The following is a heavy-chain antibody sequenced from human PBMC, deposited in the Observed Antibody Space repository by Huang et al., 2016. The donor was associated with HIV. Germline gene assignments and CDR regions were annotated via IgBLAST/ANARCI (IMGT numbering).Heavy chain of an antibody. V-gene: IGHV7-4-1*02. CDR2: INTKTGKR. J-gene: IGHJ4*02. CDR1: GYTFTTYR. Sequence: QVQLVQSGSELRKPGASVKVSCKASGYTFTTYRLIWVRQAPGQGLEWMGWINTKTGKRTYAQCFTGRFVFSWDTTVNTAYLQISSLKTDDTAKYFCARYRLTGTFLDSWGQGTQVTVSS. D-gene: IGHD3-9*01. CDR3: ARYRLTGTFLDS.